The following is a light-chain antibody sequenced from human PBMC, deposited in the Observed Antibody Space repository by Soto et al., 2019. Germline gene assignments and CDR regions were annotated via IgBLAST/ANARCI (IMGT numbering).Light chain of an antibody. CDR1: QSISTF. CDR2: AAS. J-gene: IGKJ1*01. CDR3: QQSYTTPRT. Sequence: DIQMTQSPSSLSASVGDRVSVTCRASQSISTFLNWYQQRPGEAPKLLIYAASSLQRGVPSRFSGSGSGADFTLTIGSLQPEDFATYYCQQSYTTPRTFGQGTKV. V-gene: IGKV1-39*01.